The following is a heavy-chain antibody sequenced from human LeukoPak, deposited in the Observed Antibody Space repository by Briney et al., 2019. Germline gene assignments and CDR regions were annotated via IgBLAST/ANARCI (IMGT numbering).Heavy chain of an antibody. CDR1: GYTFTSYG. J-gene: IGHJ4*02. CDR3: ARGYCSSTSCPTNLLLFDY. V-gene: IGHV1-18*01. D-gene: IGHD2-2*01. CDR2: ISAYNGNT. Sequence: ASVKVSCKASGYTFTSYGISWVRQAPGQGLEWMGWISAYNGNTNYAQKLQGRVTTTTDTSTSTAYVELRSLRSDDTAVYYCARGYCSSTSCPTNLLLFDYWGQGTLVTVSS.